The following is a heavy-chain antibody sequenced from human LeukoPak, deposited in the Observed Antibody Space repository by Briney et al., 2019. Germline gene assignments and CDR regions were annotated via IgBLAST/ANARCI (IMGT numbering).Heavy chain of an antibody. V-gene: IGHV3-23*01. CDR3: AKDNSYRNFDY. CDR1: GFTSSSYA. CDR2: INNGGGST. J-gene: IGHJ4*02. D-gene: IGHD5-18*01. Sequence: PGGSLRLSCAASGFTSSSYAMSWVRQAPGKGLEWVSAINNGGGSTYYADSVKGRFTISRDNSRNTLYLQMNSLRAEDTAVYYCAKDNSYRNFDYWGQGTLVTVSS.